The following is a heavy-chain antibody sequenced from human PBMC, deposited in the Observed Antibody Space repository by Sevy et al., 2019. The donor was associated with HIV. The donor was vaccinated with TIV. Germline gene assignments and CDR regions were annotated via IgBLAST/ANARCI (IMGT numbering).Heavy chain of an antibody. Sequence: ASVKVSCKASGYTFTGYRIYWVRQAPGQGLESMGWISAHNGDTNYAQMFQGRVTMITDTSTTTAYMDLRSLRSDDTALYYCARAYCSGGRCYSLAYWGQGTLVTVSS. CDR2: ISAHNGDT. V-gene: IGHV1-18*01. CDR1: GYTFTGYR. CDR3: ARAYCSGGRCYSLAY. J-gene: IGHJ4*02. D-gene: IGHD2-15*01.